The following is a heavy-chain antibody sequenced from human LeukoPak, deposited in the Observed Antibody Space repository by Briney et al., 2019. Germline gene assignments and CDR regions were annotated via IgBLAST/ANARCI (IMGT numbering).Heavy chain of an antibody. CDR3: ARRGSGSLNIQSNFDS. V-gene: IGHV4-34*01. CDR2: INDSGSI. Sequence: PSETLSLTCAVYGGSFSGYYWTWIRQPPGKGLEWIGEINDSGSINYNPSLKSRVTISADTSKNQFSLKLNSVTAADTAVYYSARRGSGSLNIQSNFDSWGQGTLVTVSS. CDR1: GGSFSGYY. J-gene: IGHJ4*02. D-gene: IGHD3-10*01.